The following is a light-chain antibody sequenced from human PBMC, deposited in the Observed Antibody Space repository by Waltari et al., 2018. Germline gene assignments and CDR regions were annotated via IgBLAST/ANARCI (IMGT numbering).Light chain of an antibody. J-gene: IGLJ2*01. V-gene: IGLV2-14*03. CDR2: DVI. CDR3: SSFTSSTTGI. Sequence: SALTQPDSVSGSPGQSITISCSGISSDSGAYDYVSWYQQHPGKAPKVIIYDVINRPSGVSDRFSGSKSGSSASLIISGLQAEDEADYYCSSFTSSTTGIFGGGTKLTVL. CDR1: SSDSGAYDY.